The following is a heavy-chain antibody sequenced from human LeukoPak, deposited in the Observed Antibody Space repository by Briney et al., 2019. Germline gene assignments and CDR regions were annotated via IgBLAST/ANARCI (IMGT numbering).Heavy chain of an antibody. J-gene: IGHJ2*01. Sequence: SETLSLTCAVYGGSFSGYYWSWIRQPPGKGLEWIGEINHSGSTNYNPSLKSRVTISVDTSKNQFSLKLSSVTAADTAVYYCASGPYCSGGSCYGLTGYFDLWGRGTLVTVSS. V-gene: IGHV4-34*01. CDR1: GGSFSGYY. D-gene: IGHD2-15*01. CDR3: ASGPYCSGGSCYGLTGYFDL. CDR2: INHSGST.